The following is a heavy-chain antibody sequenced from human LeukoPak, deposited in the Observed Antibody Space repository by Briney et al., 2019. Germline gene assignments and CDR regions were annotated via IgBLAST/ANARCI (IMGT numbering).Heavy chain of an antibody. V-gene: IGHV3-30*03. CDR2: ISYDGSNK. CDR3: ADIKGY. Sequence: PGRSLRLSCAASGFTFSSYGMHWVRQAPGKGLEWVAVISYDGSNKYYADSVKGRFTISRDNSKNTLYLQMNSLRAEDTAVYYCADIKGYWGQGTLVTVSS. J-gene: IGHJ4*02. CDR1: GFTFSSYG.